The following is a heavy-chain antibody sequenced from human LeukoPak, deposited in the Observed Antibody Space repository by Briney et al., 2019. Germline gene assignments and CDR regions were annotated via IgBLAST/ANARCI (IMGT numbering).Heavy chain of an antibody. CDR2: ISAYNGNT. J-gene: IGHJ6*03. V-gene: IGHV1-18*01. CDR3: ARRLQDYYYYMDV. D-gene: IGHD4-11*01. CDR1: GYTFTSYG. Sequence: GASVKLSRKASGYTFTSYGISWVRQAPGQGPEWIGWISAYNGNTNYAQKLQGRVTMTTDTSTSTAYMELRSLRSDDTAVYYCARRLQDYYYYMDVWGKGTTVTVSS.